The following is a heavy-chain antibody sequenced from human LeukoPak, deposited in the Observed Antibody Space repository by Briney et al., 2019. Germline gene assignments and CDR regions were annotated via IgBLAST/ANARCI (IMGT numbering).Heavy chain of an antibody. CDR2: FGYHGSRP. CDR1: GFTFRGYG. Sequence: PGGSLRLSCAGPGFTFRGYGMHWFRQTPGKGLEGGAVFGYHGSRPFYADPVKGRFTISRDNSKNTMSVQRDDLRAEDTAVYFCTRYNNDLFDYGGQGTLVSVSS. V-gene: IGHV3-33*01. CDR3: TRYNNDLFDY. J-gene: IGHJ4*02. D-gene: IGHD1-14*01.